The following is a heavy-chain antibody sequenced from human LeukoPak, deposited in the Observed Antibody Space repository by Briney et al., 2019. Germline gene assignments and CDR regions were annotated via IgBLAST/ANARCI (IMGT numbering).Heavy chain of an antibody. Sequence: SETLSLTCTVSGGSISSYYWSWIRQPPGKGLEWIGYIYYSGSTNYNPSLKSRVTISVDTSKNQFPLKLSSVTAADTAVYYCARVSGGSGSSKWLDYWGQGTLVTVSS. CDR2: IYYSGST. J-gene: IGHJ4*02. CDR1: GGSISSYY. V-gene: IGHV4-59*01. D-gene: IGHD1-26*01. CDR3: ARVSGGSGSSKWLDY.